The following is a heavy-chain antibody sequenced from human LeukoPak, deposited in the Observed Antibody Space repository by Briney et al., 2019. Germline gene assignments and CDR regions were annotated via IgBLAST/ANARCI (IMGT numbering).Heavy chain of an antibody. D-gene: IGHD2/OR15-2a*01. J-gene: IGHJ4*02. CDR1: GFTFSSYS. Sequence: GGSLRLSCAASGFTFSSYSMNWVRQAPGKGLEWVANINQDGTEKNYVDSVKGRFTISRDNAKNSLYLQMNSLGAEDTAVYYCARNMGDYWGQGTLVTVSS. V-gene: IGHV3-7*04. CDR2: INQDGTEK. CDR3: ARNMGDY.